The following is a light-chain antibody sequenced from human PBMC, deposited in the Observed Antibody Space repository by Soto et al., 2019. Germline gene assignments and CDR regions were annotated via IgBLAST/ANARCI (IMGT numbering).Light chain of an antibody. CDR3: SSYTTGSTPVV. V-gene: IGLV2-14*01. CDR1: SSDVGGYNY. J-gene: IGLJ2*01. Sequence: QCALTQPASVSGSPGQSVTISCTGTSSDVGGYNYVSWYQQHPGKAPKFMIYDVSNRPSGVSTRFSGSKSGNTASLTISGLQAEDEADYYCSSYTTGSTPVVVGGGTKLTVL. CDR2: DVS.